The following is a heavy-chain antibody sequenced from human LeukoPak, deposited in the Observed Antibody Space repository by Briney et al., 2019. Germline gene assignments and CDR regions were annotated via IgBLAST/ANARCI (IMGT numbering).Heavy chain of an antibody. CDR2: INHSGST. CDR1: GGSFSGYY. D-gene: IGHD2-15*01. CDR3: ARGRIPVVVAARFDY. J-gene: IGHJ4*02. Sequence: RASETLSLTCAVYGGSFSGYYWSWIRQPPGKGLEWIGEINHSGSTNYNPSLKSRVTISVDTSKNQFSLKLSSVTAADTAVYYCARGRIPVVVAARFDYWGQGTLVTVSS. V-gene: IGHV4-34*01.